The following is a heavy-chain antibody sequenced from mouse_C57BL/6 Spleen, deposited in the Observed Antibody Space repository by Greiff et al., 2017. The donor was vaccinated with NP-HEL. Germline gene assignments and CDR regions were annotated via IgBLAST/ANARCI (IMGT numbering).Heavy chain of an antibody. V-gene: IGHV7-3*01. CDR3: ARYEGLLRRNYFDY. Sequence: EVMLVESGGGLVQPGGSLSLSCAASGFTFTDYYMSWVRQPPGKALEWLGFIRNKANGYTTEYSASVKGRFTISRDNSQSILYLQMNALRAEDSATYYCARYEGLLRRNYFDYWGQGTTLTVSS. CDR1: GFTFTDYY. J-gene: IGHJ2*01. CDR2: IRNKANGYTT. D-gene: IGHD2-3*01.